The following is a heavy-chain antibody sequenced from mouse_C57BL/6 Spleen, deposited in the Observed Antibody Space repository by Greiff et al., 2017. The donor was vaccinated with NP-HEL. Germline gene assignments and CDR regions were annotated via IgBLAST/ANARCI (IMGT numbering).Heavy chain of an antibody. V-gene: IGHV1-80*01. D-gene: IGHD1-1*01. CDR2: IYPRDGDT. CDR1: GYAFSSYW. CDR3: ARTTVVKYYFDY. J-gene: IGHJ2*01. Sequence: VQLQQSGAELVKPGASVKISCKASGYAFSSYWMNWVKQRPGKGLEWIGQIYPRDGDTNYNGKFKGKATLTADKSSSTAYMQLSSLTSEDSAVYFCARTTVVKYYFDYWGQGTTLTVSS.